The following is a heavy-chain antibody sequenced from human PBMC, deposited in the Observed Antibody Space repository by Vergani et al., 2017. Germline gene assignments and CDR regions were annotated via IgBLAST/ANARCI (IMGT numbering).Heavy chain of an antibody. J-gene: IGHJ4*02. D-gene: IGHD3-22*01. Sequence: QVQLVQSGAEVKKPGASVKVSCKASGYTFTGHYLHWVRQAPGQGLEWMGWINPNGGGTYYALKFQGLVTMTRDTSINTAYMELSRLRSDDTAVYYCARDSQNYYYDSSGYPGPFDYWGQGTLVTVSS. V-gene: IGHV1-2*04. CDR1: GYTFTGHY. CDR2: INPNGGGT. CDR3: ARDSQNYYYDSSGYPGPFDY.